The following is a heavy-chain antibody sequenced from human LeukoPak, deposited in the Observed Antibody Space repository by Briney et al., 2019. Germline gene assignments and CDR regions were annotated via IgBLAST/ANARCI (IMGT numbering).Heavy chain of an antibody. D-gene: IGHD3-10*01. CDR1: GFTFDDYA. CDR3: ARNYYYRFDY. V-gene: IGHV3-9*01. J-gene: IGHJ4*02. CDR2: ISWNSGSI. Sequence: GGSLRLSCAASGFTFDDYAMHWVRQAPGKGLEWVSGISWNSGSIGYADSVKGRFTISRDNAKDSLYLQMNSLRAEDTAVYFCARNYYYRFDYWGQGTLVAVSS.